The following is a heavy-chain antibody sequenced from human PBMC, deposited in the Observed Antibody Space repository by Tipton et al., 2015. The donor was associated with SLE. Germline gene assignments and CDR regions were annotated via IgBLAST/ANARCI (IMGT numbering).Heavy chain of an antibody. D-gene: IGHD1-14*01. CDR2: IYSTLST. CDR1: RGSFSGYA. Sequence: GLVKPSETLSLTCGLYRGSFSGYAWTWIRQPPGKGLEWIGYIYSTLSTNYNPSLQNRVTISVDTSKNQFSLKLSSVTAADTAVYYCARANRKYSFDYWGQGTLVTVSS. CDR3: ARANRKYSFDY. V-gene: IGHV4-59*01. J-gene: IGHJ4*02.